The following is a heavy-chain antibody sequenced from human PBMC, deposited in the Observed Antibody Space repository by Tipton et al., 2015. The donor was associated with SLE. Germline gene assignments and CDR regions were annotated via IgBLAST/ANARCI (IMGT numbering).Heavy chain of an antibody. Sequence: SLRLSCAASGFTFNTYAMTWVRQAPGKGLEWVSVIYGSGTTYYAESVRGRFTISRENSKNILYLQMSSLRGEDTAVYYCAKDWDGDYVWGTVAMDVWGQGTTVTVSS. J-gene: IGHJ6*02. CDR3: AKDWDGDYVWGTVAMDV. D-gene: IGHD3-16*01. V-gene: IGHV3-23*03. CDR1: GFTFNTYA. CDR2: IYGSGTT.